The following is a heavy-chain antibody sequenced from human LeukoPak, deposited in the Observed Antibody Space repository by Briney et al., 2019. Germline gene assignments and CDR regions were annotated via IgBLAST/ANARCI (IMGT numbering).Heavy chain of an antibody. CDR3: AREVTGAYYSYYMDV. CDR2: ISPYNGNT. D-gene: IGHD7-27*01. Sequence: ASVKVSCKASGFPFISFGINWVRQAPEQGLEWMGWISPYNGNTNYTQNLQGRVTMTTDTSTSTAYMELRSLKSDDTAVYYCAREVTGAYYSYYMDVWGRGTTVTVSS. CDR1: GFPFISFG. J-gene: IGHJ6*03. V-gene: IGHV1-18*01.